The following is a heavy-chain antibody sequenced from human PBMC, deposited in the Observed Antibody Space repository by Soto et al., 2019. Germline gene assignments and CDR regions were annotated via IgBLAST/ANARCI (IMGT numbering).Heavy chain of an antibody. CDR1: GFPFSSYW. Sequence: EVQLVESGGDLVQRGGSLRLSCAASGFPFSSYWRHWVSHTPGKGLYWVARISGDGVTTYYAYSVPARFTVSRDKATTTLSLQISGLRSEDTAVYYCAREYYGLLTGYYTDYWGQGSLLSFSS. J-gene: IGHJ4*02. CDR2: ISGDGVTT. D-gene: IGHD3-9*01. CDR3: AREYYGLLTGYYTDY. V-gene: IGHV3-74*01.